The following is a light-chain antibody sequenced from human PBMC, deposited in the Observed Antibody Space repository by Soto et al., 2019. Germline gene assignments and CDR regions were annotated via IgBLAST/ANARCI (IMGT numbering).Light chain of an antibody. V-gene: IGKV3-15*01. CDR3: QQDNNWPRT. CDR2: GAS. CDR1: QSVSSN. Sequence: EVVMRQSPAALSVSPGERPTLSCMASQSVSSNLAWYQQKPGQAPRLLIYGASTRATGIPARFSGSGSGTEFTLTISSLQSEDFAVYYCQQDNNWPRTFGQGTKVDI. J-gene: IGKJ1*01.